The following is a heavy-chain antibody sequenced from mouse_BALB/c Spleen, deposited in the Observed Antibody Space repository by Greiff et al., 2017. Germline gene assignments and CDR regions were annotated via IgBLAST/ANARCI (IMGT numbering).Heavy chain of an antibody. CDR3: ARDDSITTAWFAY. Sequence: QVQLKESGPGLVAPSQSLSITCTVSGFSLTGYGVNWVRQPPGKGLEWLGMIWGDGSTDYNSALKSRLSISKDNSKSQVFLKMNSLQTDDTARYYCARDDSITTAWFAYWGQGTLVTVSA. D-gene: IGHD1-2*01. V-gene: IGHV2-6-7*01. CDR1: GFSLTGYG. CDR2: IWGDGST. J-gene: IGHJ3*01.